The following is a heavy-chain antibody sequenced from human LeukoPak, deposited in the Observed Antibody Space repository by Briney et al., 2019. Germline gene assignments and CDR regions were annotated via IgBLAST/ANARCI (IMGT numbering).Heavy chain of an antibody. CDR2: ISSSSSYI. CDR3: ARGYCSSTSCFLAFDI. D-gene: IGHD2-2*01. V-gene: IGHV3-21*01. Sequence: GGSQRLSCAASGFTFSSYSMNWVRQAPGKGLEWVSSISSSSSYIYYADSVKGRFTISRDNAKNSLYLQMNSLRAEDTAVYYCARGYCSSTSCFLAFDIWGQGTMVTVSS. J-gene: IGHJ3*02. CDR1: GFTFSSYS.